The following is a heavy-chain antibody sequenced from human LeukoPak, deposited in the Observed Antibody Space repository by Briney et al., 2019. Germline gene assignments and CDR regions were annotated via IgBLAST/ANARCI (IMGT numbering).Heavy chain of an antibody. CDR3: AKDTSRIDSHFDY. CDR1: GFTFSSYW. D-gene: IGHD2/OR15-2a*01. J-gene: IGHJ4*02. CDR2: ISGSGGST. V-gene: IGHV3-23*01. Sequence: GGSLRLSCAASGFTFSSYWMHWVRQAPGKGLEWVSAISGSGGSTYYADSVKGRFTISRDNSKNTLFLLMNSLTAEDTAVYYCAKDTSRIDSHFDYWGQGTLVTVSS.